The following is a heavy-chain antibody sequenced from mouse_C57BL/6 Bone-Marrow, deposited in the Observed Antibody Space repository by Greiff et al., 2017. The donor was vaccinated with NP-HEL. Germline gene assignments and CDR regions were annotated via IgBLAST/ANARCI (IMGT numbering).Heavy chain of an antibody. CDR3: SQFITTVPPGAY. V-gene: IGHV1-82*01. D-gene: IGHD1-1*01. CDR2: IYPGDGDT. J-gene: IGHJ3*01. CDR1: GYAFSSSW. Sequence: QVQLQQSGPELVKPGASVKISCKASGYAFSSSWMNWVKQRPGKGLEWIGRIYPGDGDTNYNGKFKGKATLTADKSSSTAYMQLSSLTSEDSAVYFCSQFITTVPPGAYWGQGTLVTVSA.